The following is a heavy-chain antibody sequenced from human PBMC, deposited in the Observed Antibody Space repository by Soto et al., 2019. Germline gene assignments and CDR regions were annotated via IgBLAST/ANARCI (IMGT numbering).Heavy chain of an antibody. CDR3: AKDALAYYDFWS. Sequence: PGGSLRLSCAASGLTFSSYAMSWVRQAPGEGLEWVSHISNSGRSTKYADSVKGRFTISRDNSKNTLYLQMNSLRAEDTAIYHWAKDALAYYDFWSWGQGTLVTVSS. CDR2: ISNSGRST. V-gene: IGHV3-23*01. J-gene: IGHJ4*02. D-gene: IGHD3-3*01. CDR1: GLTFSSYA.